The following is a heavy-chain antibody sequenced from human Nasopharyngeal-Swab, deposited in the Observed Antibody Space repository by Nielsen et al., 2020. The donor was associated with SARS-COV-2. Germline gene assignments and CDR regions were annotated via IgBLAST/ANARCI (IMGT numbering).Heavy chain of an antibody. Sequence: WIRQPPGKGLEWIGSIYYGGSTYYNPSLKSRVTISVDTSKNQFSLKLSSVTAADTAVYYCARESVLRYFDWEYYYYGMDVWGQGTTVTVSS. J-gene: IGHJ6*02. D-gene: IGHD3-9*01. CDR3: ARESVLRYFDWEYYYYGMDV. CDR2: IYYGGST. V-gene: IGHV4-39*02.